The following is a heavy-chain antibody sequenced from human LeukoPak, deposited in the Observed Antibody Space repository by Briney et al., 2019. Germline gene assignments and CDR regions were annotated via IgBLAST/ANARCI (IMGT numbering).Heavy chain of an antibody. CDR1: GFIFSNYG. CDR2: IRFDASHT. CDR3: TNLLSRPDGYNSHF. J-gene: IGHJ4*02. Sequence: GGSLRLSCAASGFIFSNYGFHWVRQAPGKGLEWVAFIRFDASHTDYADSVKGRFTISRDNSKNTLYLQMHSLRVEDTGMYYCTNLLSRPDGYNSHFWGQGTLVTVSS. V-gene: IGHV3-30*02. D-gene: IGHD5-24*01.